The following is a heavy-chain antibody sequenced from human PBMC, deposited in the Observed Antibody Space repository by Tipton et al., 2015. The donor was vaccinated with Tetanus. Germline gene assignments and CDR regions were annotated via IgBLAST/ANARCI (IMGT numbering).Heavy chain of an antibody. J-gene: IGHJ6*02. Sequence: TLSLTCSVSGGSITGGPFYWSWIRHQPGKGLEWIGYIYDSGSIYYNPSLKSRVSISIDTSKNQFSLKLSSVTAADTAVYYCARERYIHYAMDAWGQGTTVTVS. CDR3: ARERYIHYAMDA. D-gene: IGHD1-1*01. CDR1: GGSITGGPFY. V-gene: IGHV4-31*03. CDR2: IYDSGSI.